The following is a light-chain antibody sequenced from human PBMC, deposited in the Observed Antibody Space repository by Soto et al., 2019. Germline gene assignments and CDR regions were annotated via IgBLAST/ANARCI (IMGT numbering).Light chain of an antibody. Sequence: TQSPSAVCMSPGERATLSCRASQSVSSDLAWYHQKPGQAPRLLIYDASNRATGIPARFSGSGSGTDFTLTISSLEPEDFAVYYCQQRGNRPPWTFGQGTKVDIK. CDR1: QSVSSD. V-gene: IGKV3-11*01. CDR3: QQRGNRPPWT. CDR2: DAS. J-gene: IGKJ1*01.